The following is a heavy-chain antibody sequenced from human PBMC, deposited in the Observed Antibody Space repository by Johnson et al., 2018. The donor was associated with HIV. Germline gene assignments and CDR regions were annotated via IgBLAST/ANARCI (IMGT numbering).Heavy chain of an antibody. V-gene: IGHV3-7*01. Sequence: VQLVESGGGLAQPGGSLRLSCAASGFTFSSYWMAWVRQAPGKGLEWVANVKQDGSENNYVDSAKGRFTISRDNAKNSMYLQMNSLRGEDTAVYYCARVWVVEVARGAFDIWGQGTMVTVSS. CDR2: VKQDGSEN. CDR1: GFTFSSYW. CDR3: ARVWVVEVARGAFDI. D-gene: IGHD2-15*01. J-gene: IGHJ3*02.